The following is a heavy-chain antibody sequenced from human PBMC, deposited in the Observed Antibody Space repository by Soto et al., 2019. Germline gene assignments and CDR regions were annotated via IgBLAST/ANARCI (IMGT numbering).Heavy chain of an antibody. V-gene: IGHV1-69*13. Sequence: SVKVSCKASGGTFSSYAISWVRQAPGQGLEWMGGIIPIFGTANYAQKFQGRVTITADESTSTAYMELSSLRSEDTAVYYCAREGEMATISAFDIWGQGTMVTVSS. CDR1: GGTFSSYA. J-gene: IGHJ3*02. CDR3: AREGEMATISAFDI. CDR2: IIPIFGTA. D-gene: IGHD5-12*01.